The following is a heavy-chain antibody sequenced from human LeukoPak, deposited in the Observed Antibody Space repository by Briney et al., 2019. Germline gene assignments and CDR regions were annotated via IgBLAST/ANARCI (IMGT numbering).Heavy chain of an antibody. V-gene: IGHV4-30-2*01. Sequence: LRLSCAASGFTFSSYAMSWVRQAPGKGLEWIGYIYHSGSTYYNPSLKSRVTISVDRSKNQFSLKLSSVTAADTAVYYCARGLTRSGWYVSDYWGQGTLVTVSS. CDR1: GFTFSSYA. CDR2: IYHSGST. CDR3: ARGLTRSGWYVSDY. J-gene: IGHJ4*02. D-gene: IGHD6-19*01.